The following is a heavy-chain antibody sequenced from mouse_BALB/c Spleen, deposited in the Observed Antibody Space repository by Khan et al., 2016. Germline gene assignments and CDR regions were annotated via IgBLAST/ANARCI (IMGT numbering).Heavy chain of an antibody. CDR3: ARYGKGTWFDY. V-gene: IGHV9-3*02. J-gene: IGHJ3*01. Sequence: QIQLVQSGPELKKPGETVKISCKASGYTFTNYGMIWVKQTPGKGLKWMGWINTNTGEPAYAEEFKGRFALSLETSASTAYLQISNLKNEDTATYVCARYGKGTWFDYWGQGTLVTVSA. CDR1: GYTFTNYG. D-gene: IGHD2-1*01. CDR2: INTNTGEP.